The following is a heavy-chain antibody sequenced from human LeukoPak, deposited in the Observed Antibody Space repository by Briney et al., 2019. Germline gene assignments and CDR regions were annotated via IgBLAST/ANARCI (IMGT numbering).Heavy chain of an antibody. V-gene: IGHV1-2*02. J-gene: IGHJ4*02. CDR1: GYTFTSYG. Sequence: GASVKVSCKASGYTFTSYGISWVRQAPGQGLEWMGWINPNSGGTNYAQKFQGRVTMTRDTSISTAYMELSRLRSDDTAVYYCARVSGMWWELPTNYFDYWGQGTLVTVSS. CDR2: INPNSGGT. CDR3: ARVSGMWWELPTNYFDY. D-gene: IGHD1-26*01.